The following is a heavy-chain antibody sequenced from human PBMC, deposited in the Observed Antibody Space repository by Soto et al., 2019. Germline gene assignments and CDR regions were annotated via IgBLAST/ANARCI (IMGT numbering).Heavy chain of an antibody. CDR2: IAYDGSKD. D-gene: IGHD3-10*01. CDR3: AKAMSGYYFDY. J-gene: IGHJ4*02. Sequence: GGSLRLSCAASGFTFSGYAMHWVRQAPGKGLEWVAVIAYDGSKDYYADSVQGRFTVSRDNSKNTLSLQMNSLRPEDTAVYYCAKAMSGYYFDYWGQGALVTVS. V-gene: IGHV3-30-3*02. CDR1: GFTFSGYA.